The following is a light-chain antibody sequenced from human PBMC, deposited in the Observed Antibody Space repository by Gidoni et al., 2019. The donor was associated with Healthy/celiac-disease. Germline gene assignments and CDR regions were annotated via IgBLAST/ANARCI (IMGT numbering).Light chain of an antibody. J-gene: IGLJ2*01. CDR3: LLSYSGARPVV. CDR2: DTS. CDR1: TGAVTSGHY. Sequence: QAVVTQEPSLTVSPGGTVTLTFGSSTGAVTSGHYPYCFQQKPGQAPRTLIYDTSNKHSWTPARFSGSLLGGKAALTLSGAQPEDEAEYYCLLSYSGARPVVFGGGTKLTVL. V-gene: IGLV7-46*01.